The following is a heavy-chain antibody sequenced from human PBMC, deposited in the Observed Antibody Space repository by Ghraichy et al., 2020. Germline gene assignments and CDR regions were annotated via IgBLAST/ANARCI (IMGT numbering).Heavy chain of an antibody. Sequence: GGSLRLSCSASGFTFSIYDMHWVRQAPGKGLDYVSTISSSGASTYYADSVRGRFTISRDNSKDTLYLQMSRLRADDTALYYCVKVLRGYGYGHFHDWGQGTPLIVAS. CDR3: VKVLRGYGYGHFHD. D-gene: IGHD5-18*01. J-gene: IGHJ4*02. CDR1: GFTFSIYD. V-gene: IGHV3-64D*06. CDR2: ISSSGAST.